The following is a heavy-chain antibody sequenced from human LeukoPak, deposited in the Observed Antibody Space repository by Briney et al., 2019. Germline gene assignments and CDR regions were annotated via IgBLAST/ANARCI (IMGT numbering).Heavy chain of an antibody. CDR1: GGSISSSSYY. J-gene: IGHJ3*02. CDR2: IYYSGST. D-gene: IGHD3-22*01. CDR3: ARDFAGLYYDSSGYHDAFDI. V-gene: IGHV4-39*07. Sequence: SETLSLTCTVSGGSISSSSYYWGWIRQPPGKGLEWIGSIYYSGSTYYNPSLKSRVTISVDTSKNQFSLKLSSVTAADTAVYYCARDFAGLYYDSSGYHDAFDIWGQGTMVTVSS.